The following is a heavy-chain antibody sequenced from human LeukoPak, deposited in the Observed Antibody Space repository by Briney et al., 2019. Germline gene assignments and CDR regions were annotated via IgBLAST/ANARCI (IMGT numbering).Heavy chain of an antibody. D-gene: IGHD6-19*01. Sequence: GGSLRLSCAASGFTVSSNYMSWVRQAPGKGLEWVSVIYSGGSTYYADSVKGRFTISRDNAKNSLYLQMNSLRAEDTAVYYCARDVYSSGWYRDYYYYMDVWGKGTTVTVSS. V-gene: IGHV3-53*01. CDR2: IYSGGST. CDR1: GFTVSSNY. CDR3: ARDVYSSGWYRDYYYYMDV. J-gene: IGHJ6*03.